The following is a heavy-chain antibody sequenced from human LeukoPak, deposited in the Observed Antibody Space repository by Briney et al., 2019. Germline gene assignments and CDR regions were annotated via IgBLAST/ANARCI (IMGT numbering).Heavy chain of an antibody. CDR3: AKHSDYYYYYGMDV. J-gene: IGHJ6*02. D-gene: IGHD1-26*01. CDR1: GFTFSSYA. CDR2: ISGSGGST. V-gene: IGHV3-23*01. Sequence: GGSLRLSCAASGFTFSSYAMSWVRQAPGKGLEWVSAISGSGGSTYYADSVKGRFTISRDNSKNTLYLQMHSLRAEDTAVYYCAKHSDYYYYYGMDVWGQGTTVTVS.